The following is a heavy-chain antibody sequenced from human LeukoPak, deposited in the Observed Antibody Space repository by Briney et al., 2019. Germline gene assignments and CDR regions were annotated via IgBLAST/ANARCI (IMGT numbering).Heavy chain of an antibody. CDR3: AREVVGSGSYYKDY. V-gene: IGHV1-18*01. CDR2: ISTYNDNT. D-gene: IGHD3-10*01. J-gene: IGHJ4*02. CDR1: GYTFTKYG. Sequence: ASVKVSCKASGYTFTKYGISWVRQAPGQGLEWMGWISTYNDNTNYAQKFQGRVTMTTDTSTSTVHMELRSLRSDDTAVYYCAREVVGSGSYYKDYWGQGTLVTVSS.